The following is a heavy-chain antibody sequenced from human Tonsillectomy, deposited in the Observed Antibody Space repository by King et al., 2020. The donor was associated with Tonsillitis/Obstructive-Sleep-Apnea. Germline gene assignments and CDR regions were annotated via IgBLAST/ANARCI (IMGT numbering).Heavy chain of an antibody. CDR2: ISYDGSNK. V-gene: IGHV3-30*04. CDR1: GFRFSSYT. D-gene: IGHD2-2*01. J-gene: IGHJ1*01. CDR3: ARGGCSTTSCYGRYFQH. Sequence: HVQLVESGGGVVQPGRSLRVSCAASGFRFSSYTMHWVRQAPGKGLEWVAVISYDGSNKYYADSVKGRFTISRDNSKNTLYLQMNSLRAEDTAVYYCARGGCSTTSCYGRYFQHWGQGTLVTVSS.